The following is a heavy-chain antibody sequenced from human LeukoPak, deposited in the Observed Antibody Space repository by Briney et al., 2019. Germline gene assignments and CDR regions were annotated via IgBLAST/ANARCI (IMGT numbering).Heavy chain of an antibody. V-gene: IGHV4-4*07. Sequence: SETLSLTPTVSGGSINSYYWSWIRQPAGKGLAWMGRIYSSGSTNYNPSLMSRVSMSMDTSKNQFSLKLTSVTAADTAVYYCARGGKATVVTMWGQGILVTVSS. CDR1: GGSINSYY. J-gene: IGHJ4*02. CDR2: IYSSGST. D-gene: IGHD4-23*01. CDR3: ARGGKATVVTM.